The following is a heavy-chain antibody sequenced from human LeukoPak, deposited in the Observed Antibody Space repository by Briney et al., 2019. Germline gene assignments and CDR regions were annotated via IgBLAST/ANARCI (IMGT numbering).Heavy chain of an antibody. V-gene: IGHV1-18*01. J-gene: IGHJ6*02. CDR2: ISAYNGNT. CDR3: ARSDSSGSEYYGMDV. D-gene: IGHD3-22*01. CDR1: GYTFTSCG. Sequence: GASVKVSCKASGYTFTSCGISWVRQAPGQGLEWMGWISAYNGNTNYAQKLQGRVTMTTDTSTSTAYMELRSLRSDDTAVYYCARSDSSGSEYYGMDVWGQGTTVTVSS.